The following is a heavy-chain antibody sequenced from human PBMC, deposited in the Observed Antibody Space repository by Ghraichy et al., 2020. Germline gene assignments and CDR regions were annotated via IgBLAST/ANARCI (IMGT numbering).Heavy chain of an antibody. D-gene: IGHD3-3*01. V-gene: IGHV4-34*01. Sequence: SETLSLTCAVYGGSFSGYYWSWIRQPPGKGLEWIGEINHSGSTNYNPSLKSRVTISVDTSKNQFSLKLSSVTAADTAVYYCARVSITIFGVVIIHPHYYYYDMDVWGKGTTVTVSS. J-gene: IGHJ6*03. CDR2: INHSGST. CDR3: ARVSITIFGVVIIHPHYYYYDMDV. CDR1: GGSFSGYY.